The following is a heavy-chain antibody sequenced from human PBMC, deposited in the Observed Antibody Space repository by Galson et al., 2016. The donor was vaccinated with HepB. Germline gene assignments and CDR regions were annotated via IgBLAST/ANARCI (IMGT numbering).Heavy chain of an antibody. V-gene: IGHV3-21*01. CDR1: GFIVSRNY. CDR3: ATDRRSIFGAVTEYFQH. CDR2: ISSSTIYV. J-gene: IGHJ1*01. Sequence: SLRLSCAASGFIVSRNYMSWVRQAPGKGLEWVSSISSSTIYVYYADSVKGRFTISRDNAKNSLYLQMNSLRDEDTAVYYCATDRRSIFGAVTEYFQHWGQGTLVTVSS. D-gene: IGHD3-3*01.